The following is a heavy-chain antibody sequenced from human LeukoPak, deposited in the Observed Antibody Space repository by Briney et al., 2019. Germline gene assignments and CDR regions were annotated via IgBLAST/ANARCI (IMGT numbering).Heavy chain of an antibody. J-gene: IGHJ4*02. CDR1: GYTFTGYY. Sequence: GASVKVSCKASGYTFTGYYMHWVRQAPGQGPEWLGWINPNSGGTNYAQKFQGRVTMTRDTSISTAYMELSRLRSDDTAVYYCARYGVATDRGIHYWGQGTLVTVSS. CDR3: ARYGVATDRGIHY. D-gene: IGHD5-12*01. V-gene: IGHV1-2*02. CDR2: INPNSGGT.